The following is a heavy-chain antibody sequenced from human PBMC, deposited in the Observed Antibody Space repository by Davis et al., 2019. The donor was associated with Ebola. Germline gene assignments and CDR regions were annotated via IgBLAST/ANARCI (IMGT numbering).Heavy chain of an antibody. CDR3: AKDRRCLATSCYGGRDY. CDR1: GFTFSNFA. D-gene: IGHD2-2*01. CDR2: ISAGGANR. V-gene: IGHV3-23*01. J-gene: IGHJ4*02. Sequence: GGSLRLSCAASGFTFSNFAMSWVRQAPGKGLEWASSISAGGANRYYGDGLEGRFTISRDNSKNTLFLQMNSLRVEDTAIYYCAKDRRCLATSCYGGRDYWGQGTLVTVSS.